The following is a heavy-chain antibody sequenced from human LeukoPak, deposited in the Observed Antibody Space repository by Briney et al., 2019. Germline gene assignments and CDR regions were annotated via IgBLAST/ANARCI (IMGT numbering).Heavy chain of an antibody. CDR2: IYPGDSDT. CDR1: GYSFTSYW. V-gene: IGHV5-51*01. D-gene: IGHD2-15*01. CDR3: ARVEYCSGGSCYSAHLDY. Sequence: GESLKISCKGSGYSFTSYWIGWVRQMPGKGPEWMGIIYPGDSDTRYSPSFQGQVTISADKSISTAYLQWSSLKASDTAMYYCARVEYCSGGSCYSAHLDYWGQGTLVTVSS. J-gene: IGHJ4*02.